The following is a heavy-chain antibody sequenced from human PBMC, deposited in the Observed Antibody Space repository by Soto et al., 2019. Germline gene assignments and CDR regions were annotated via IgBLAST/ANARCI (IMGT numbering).Heavy chain of an antibody. CDR3: ASSYDTGFDP. Sequence: QLQLVQSAAEVKKPGASVRVSCKAYGYPFIKYGISWIRQAPEQGLEWMGWIKVDSGYTNYAQKFQGRVTMTADTYSDTAFMELRSLRLDDTAVYFCASSYDTGFDPWGQGTLVSVSP. CDR1: GYPFIKYG. CDR2: IKVDSGYT. D-gene: IGHD3-9*01. J-gene: IGHJ5*02. V-gene: IGHV1-18*04.